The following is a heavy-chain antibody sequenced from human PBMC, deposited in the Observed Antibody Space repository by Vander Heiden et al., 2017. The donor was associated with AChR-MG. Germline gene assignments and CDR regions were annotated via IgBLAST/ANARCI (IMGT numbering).Heavy chain of an antibody. Sequence: QVQLVESGGGVVQPGRSLRLSCAASGFTFSSSAMHWVRQAPGKGLEWVAVISYDGSNKYYADSVKGRFTISRDNSKNTLYLQMNSLRAEDTAVYYCAREGESVVAASGDAFDIWGQGTMVTVSS. CDR1: GFTFSSSA. D-gene: IGHD2-15*01. V-gene: IGHV3-30-3*01. J-gene: IGHJ3*02. CDR2: ISYDGSNK. CDR3: AREGESVVAASGDAFDI.